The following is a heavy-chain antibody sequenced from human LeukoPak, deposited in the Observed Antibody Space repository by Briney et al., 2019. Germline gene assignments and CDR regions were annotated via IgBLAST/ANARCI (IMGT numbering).Heavy chain of an antibody. V-gene: IGHV3-23*01. J-gene: IGHJ4*02. CDR2: ISGDGATT. D-gene: IGHD6-13*01. CDR3: AKTASSSWYGWGVFDY. CDR1: GFPFSSYA. Sequence: GGSLRLSCAASGFPFSSYAMTWVRQAPGKGLEWVSSISGDGATTYHADSVKGRFTTSRDNAKNSLYLQMNSLRAEDTAVYYCAKTASSSWYGWGVFDYWGQGTLVTVSS.